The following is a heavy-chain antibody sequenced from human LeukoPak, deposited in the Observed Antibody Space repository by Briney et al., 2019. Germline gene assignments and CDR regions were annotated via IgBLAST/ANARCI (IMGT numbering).Heavy chain of an antibody. CDR3: ARHFYEAFEVVIPTNNWLDP. CDR1: GDSISSCSYY. Sequence: SETLSLTCTVSGDSISSCSYYWGWIRQPPGKGLEWIGCIYYTGNTYYNPSLRSRVTISVDTSNNQLSLKLRSVTAADTAVYYCARHFYEAFEVVIPTNNWLDPWGQGSLVTVSS. V-gene: IGHV4-39*01. J-gene: IGHJ5*02. D-gene: IGHD3-3*01. CDR2: IYYTGNT.